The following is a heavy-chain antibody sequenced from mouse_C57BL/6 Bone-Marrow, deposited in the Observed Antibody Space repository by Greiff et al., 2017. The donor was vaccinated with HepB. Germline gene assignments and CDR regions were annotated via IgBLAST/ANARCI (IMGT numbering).Heavy chain of an antibody. J-gene: IGHJ4*01. CDR1: GYAFSSSW. Sequence: LQESGPELVKPGASVKISCKASGYAFSSSWMNWVKQRPGKGLEWIGRIYPGDGDTNYNGKFKGKATLTAYKSSSTAYMQLSSLTSEDSAVYFCAREAMDYWGQGTSVTVSS. V-gene: IGHV1-82*01. CDR2: IYPGDGDT. CDR3: AREAMDY.